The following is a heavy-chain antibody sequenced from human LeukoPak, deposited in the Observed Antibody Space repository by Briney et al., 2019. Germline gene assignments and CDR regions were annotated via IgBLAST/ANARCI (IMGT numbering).Heavy chain of an antibody. Sequence: SETLSLTCTISDDSISNNRYFWAWIRQPPGKGLEWIGSINYSGRTYYNPSLKSRVTISVDTPKSQFSLKLSSVTAADTAVYYCARGDSTLDYWGQGTLVTVSS. CDR3: ARGDSTLDY. CDR1: DDSISNNRYF. J-gene: IGHJ4*02. V-gene: IGHV4-39*07. CDR2: INYSGRT. D-gene: IGHD6-13*01.